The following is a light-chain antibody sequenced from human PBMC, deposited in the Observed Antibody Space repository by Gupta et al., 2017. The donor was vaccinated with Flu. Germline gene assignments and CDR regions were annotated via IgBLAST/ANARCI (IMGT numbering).Light chain of an antibody. J-gene: IGLJ3*02. CDR3: CSRETSGNYV. V-gene: IGLV3-19*01. CDR2: DKT. Sequence: SSELTQDPAVSVALGQTVRITCQGDSLRSYYASWYQQKPGQAPRLVMYDKTNRGPGIPDRFFGFGSGNSASLTITGAQAEDEADYYCCSRETSGNYVFGGGTKVTVL. CDR1: SLRSYY.